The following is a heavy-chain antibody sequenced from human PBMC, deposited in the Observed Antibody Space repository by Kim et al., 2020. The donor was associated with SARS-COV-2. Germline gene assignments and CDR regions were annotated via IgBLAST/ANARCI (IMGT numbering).Heavy chain of an antibody. J-gene: IGHJ5*02. V-gene: IGHV1-8*01. CDR1: GYTFTSYD. CDR3: ARGPSYPYSGSAWFDP. D-gene: IGHD1-26*01. Sequence: ASVKVSCKASGYTFTSYDINWVRQATGQGLEWMGWMNPKSGNTGSAQKFQGRVTMTRNTSIITAYMELSSLRSEDTAVYYCARGPSYPYSGSAWFDPWGQGTLVTVSS. CDR2: MNPKSGNT.